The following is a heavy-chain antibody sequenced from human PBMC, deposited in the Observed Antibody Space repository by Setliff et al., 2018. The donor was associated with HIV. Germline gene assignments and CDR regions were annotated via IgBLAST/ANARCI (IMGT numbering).Heavy chain of an antibody. CDR1: GGSFSSYY. CDR2: IKQDGSEK. Sequence: ETLSLTCAVYGGSFSSYYWGWIRQSPGKGLEWVASIKQDGSEKYYVDSVKGRFTISRDNAKNSLYLQMNSLRAEDTAVYYCARRLSSGGYFGYWGQGTLVTSPQ. CDR3: ARRLSSGGYFGY. J-gene: IGHJ4*02. V-gene: IGHV3-7*03. D-gene: IGHD6-19*01.